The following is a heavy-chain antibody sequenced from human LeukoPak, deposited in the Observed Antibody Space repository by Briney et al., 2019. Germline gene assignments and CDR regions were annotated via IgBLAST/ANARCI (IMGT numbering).Heavy chain of an antibody. D-gene: IGHD1-1*01. J-gene: IGHJ4*02. Sequence: ASVKVSCKASGYTFTGYYIHWVRQAPGQGLEWMGLINPNSGGTIYAQKFQGRVTMTRDTSISTAYMELSRLRSDDTAVYYCARNPQSAQLGRQVFDYWGQGTLVTVSS. CDR2: INPNSGGT. CDR3: ARNPQSAQLGRQVFDY. V-gene: IGHV1-2*02. CDR1: GYTFTGYY.